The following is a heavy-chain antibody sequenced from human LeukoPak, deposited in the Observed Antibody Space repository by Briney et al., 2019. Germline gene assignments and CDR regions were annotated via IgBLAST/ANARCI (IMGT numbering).Heavy chain of an antibody. CDR2: IGTSGSTM. D-gene: IGHD1-20*01. V-gene: IGHV3-48*03. CDR1: EFTFSSYE. CDR3: ARDAISLTGNGPDY. J-gene: IGHJ4*02. Sequence: GGSLRLSCAASEFTFSSYEMNWVRQAPGKGLEWVSYIGTSGSTMYYADSVKGRFTISRDNAKNSLYLQMNSLRAEDTALYYCARDAISLTGNGPDYWGQGTLVTVSS.